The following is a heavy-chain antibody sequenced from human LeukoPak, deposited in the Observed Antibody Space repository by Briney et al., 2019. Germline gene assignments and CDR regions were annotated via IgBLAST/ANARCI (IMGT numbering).Heavy chain of an antibody. CDR2: ISAYNGNT. Sequence: GASVKVSRKASGYTFTSYGISWVRQAPGQGLEWMGWISAYNGNTNYAQKLQGRVTMTTDTSTSTAYMELRSLRSDDTAVYYCARVRQYYYDSSGYPIGADYWGQGTLVTVSS. V-gene: IGHV1-18*01. D-gene: IGHD3-22*01. CDR1: GYTFTSYG. CDR3: ARVRQYYYDSSGYPIGADY. J-gene: IGHJ4*02.